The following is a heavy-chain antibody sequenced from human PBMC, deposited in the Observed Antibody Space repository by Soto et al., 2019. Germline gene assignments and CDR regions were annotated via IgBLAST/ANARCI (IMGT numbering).Heavy chain of an antibody. Sequence: PGGSLRLSCAASGFTFSSNSMNWVRQAPGKGLEWVSYISSSSNTIYYADSVKGRFTISRDNAKNSLYLQMNSLREEDTAVYYCARDSLELRGYFDFWGPGTLVTVSS. CDR2: ISSSSNTI. D-gene: IGHD1-7*01. J-gene: IGHJ4*02. V-gene: IGHV3-48*02. CDR3: ARDSLELRGYFDF. CDR1: GFTFSSNS.